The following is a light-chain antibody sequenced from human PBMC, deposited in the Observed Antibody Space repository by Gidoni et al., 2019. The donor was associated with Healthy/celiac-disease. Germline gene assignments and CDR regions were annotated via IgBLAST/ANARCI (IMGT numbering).Light chain of an antibody. CDR1: QSLSSW. CDR2: KAS. Sequence: DIQMTQSPSTLSASVGDRVTITCRASQSLSSWLAWYQQKPGKAPKLLIYKASSLESGVPSRFSGSGSGTEFTLTISSLQPDDFATYYCQQYNSYSFPFGGGTKVEIK. V-gene: IGKV1-5*03. CDR3: QQYNSYSFP. J-gene: IGKJ4*01.